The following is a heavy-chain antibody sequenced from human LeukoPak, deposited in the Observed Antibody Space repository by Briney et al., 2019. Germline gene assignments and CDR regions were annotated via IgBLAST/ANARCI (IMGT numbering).Heavy chain of an antibody. CDR1: GGSISSYY. CDR3: ARHDHYAFDY. V-gene: IGHV4-59*08. Sequence: SETLSLTCTVSGGSISSYYWSWIRQPPGMGLEGFGYIYYSGSTNYNPSLKSRVTISVDTSKNQFSLRLTSVTAADTAVYYCARHDHYAFDYWGQGTLVTVSA. CDR2: IYYSGST. D-gene: IGHD4-17*01. J-gene: IGHJ4*02.